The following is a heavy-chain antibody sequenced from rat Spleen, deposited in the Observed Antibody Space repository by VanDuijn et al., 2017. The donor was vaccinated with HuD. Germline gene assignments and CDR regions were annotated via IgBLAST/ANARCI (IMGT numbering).Heavy chain of an antibody. Sequence: EVQLVESDGGLVQSGRSLRLSCADSGFTFTDYYMAWVRQTPTKGLEWVATISYDGRRNYYRDSVTGRFTISRDKAKSVLYLQMDSLRSEDTATYYCATHLYNSLFDYWGQVGMVTVSS. J-gene: IGHJ2*01. CDR1: GFTFTDYY. CDR2: ISYDGRRN. V-gene: IGHV5S10*01. D-gene: IGHD1-5*01. CDR3: ATHLYNSLFDY.